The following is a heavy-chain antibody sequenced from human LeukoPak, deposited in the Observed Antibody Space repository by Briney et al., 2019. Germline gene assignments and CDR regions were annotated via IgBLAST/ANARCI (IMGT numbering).Heavy chain of an antibody. CDR2: IWCDGSNK. V-gene: IGHV3-33*01. J-gene: IGHJ4*02. D-gene: IGHD6-13*01. Sequence: PGRSLRLSCAASGFTFSSYGMHWVRQAPGKGLEWVAVIWCDGSNKYYADSVKGRFTISRDNSKNTLYLQMNSLRAEDTAVYYCARDPGIAAAGTGEYFDYWGQGTLVTVSS. CDR3: ARDPGIAAAGTGEYFDY. CDR1: GFTFSSYG.